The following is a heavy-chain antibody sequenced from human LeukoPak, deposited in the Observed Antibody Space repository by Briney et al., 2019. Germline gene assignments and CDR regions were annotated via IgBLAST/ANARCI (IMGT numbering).Heavy chain of an antibody. J-gene: IGHJ4*02. CDR2: IYWNDDY. V-gene: IGHV2-5*01. CDR1: GFSITSGGLA. D-gene: IGHD5-18*01. Sequence: SGPTLVNPTETLTLTCTCSGFSITSGGLAVGWIRQPPGKALEWLGHIYWNDDYYNTFLRSRLTITKDTSENQVVLTMTNMDPVDTATYYCAHLTASAYYYDYWGPGTLVTVSS. CDR3: AHLTASAYYYDY.